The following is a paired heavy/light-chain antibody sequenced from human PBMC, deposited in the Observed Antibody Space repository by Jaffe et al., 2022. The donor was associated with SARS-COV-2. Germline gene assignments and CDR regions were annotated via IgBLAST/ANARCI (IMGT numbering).Light chain of an antibody. CDR1: QSVLYSSNNKNY. Sequence: DIVMTQSPDSLAVSLGERATINCKSSQSVLYSSNNKNYLAWYQQKPGQPPKVLIYWASTRESGVPDRFSGSGSVTDFTLTISGLQAEDVAVYYCQQYYSTPITFGQGTRLEIK. CDR2: WAS. J-gene: IGKJ5*01. V-gene: IGKV4-1*01. CDR3: QQYYSTPIT.
Heavy chain of an antibody. Sequence: QLQLQESGPGLVKSSETLSLTCTVSGDSISSSNYYWGWVRQPPGKGLEWIGSIYYSGTTYYNPSLKSRVAISVDTSKSQFSLKLNSVTAADTAVYYCARQPSTSGWFFWFDSWGQGTLVTVFS. D-gene: IGHD6-19*01. CDR3: ARQPSTSGWFFWFDS. CDR1: GDSISSSNYY. CDR2: IYYSGTT. J-gene: IGHJ5*01. V-gene: IGHV4-39*01.